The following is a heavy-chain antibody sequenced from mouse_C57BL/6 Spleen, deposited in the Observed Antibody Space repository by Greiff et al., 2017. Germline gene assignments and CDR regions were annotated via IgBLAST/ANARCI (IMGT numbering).Heavy chain of an antibody. CDR2: INPNNGGT. Sequence: EVQLQQSGPELVKPGASVKISCKASGYTFTDYYMNWVKQSHGKSLEWIGDINPNNGGTSYNQKFKGKATLTVDKSSSTAYMELRSLTSEDSAVYYCARSDDYERVYYFDYWGQGTTLTVSS. CDR1: GYTFTDYY. D-gene: IGHD2-4*01. J-gene: IGHJ2*01. V-gene: IGHV1-26*01. CDR3: ARSDDYERVYYFDY.